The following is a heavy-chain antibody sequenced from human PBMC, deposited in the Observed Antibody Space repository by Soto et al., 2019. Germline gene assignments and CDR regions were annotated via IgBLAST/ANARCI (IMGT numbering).Heavy chain of an antibody. CDR1: GYDFTNYW. CDR2: IYPGDSDI. J-gene: IGHJ4*03. Sequence: PAGSLKISCRTSGYDFTNYWIAWGRQTPWRGLEWMGMIYPGDSDIRYNPSFRGRVTISVDKSITSAFVQWGSLKASDSATYYCARFRAPRRQLISMSFHLWGLGTLVTVSS. D-gene: IGHD6-13*01. CDR3: ARFRAPRRQLISMSFHL. V-gene: IGHV5-51*01.